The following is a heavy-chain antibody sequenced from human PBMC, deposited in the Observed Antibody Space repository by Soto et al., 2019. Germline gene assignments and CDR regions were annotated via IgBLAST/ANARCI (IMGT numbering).Heavy chain of an antibody. Sequence: SETLSLTCSVSFVSISGYYWSWIRQPPGKGLEWIGSMYYSGSINYSPSLRSRVTISADMSKNQFSLHLTSVTAADTAVYYCARAPLSGYYDRSGYYYGVSYFDYWGQGTLVTVYS. CDR1: FVSISGYY. J-gene: IGHJ4*02. CDR2: MYYSGSI. CDR3: ARAPLSGYYDRSGYYYGVSYFDY. D-gene: IGHD3-22*01. V-gene: IGHV4-59*01.